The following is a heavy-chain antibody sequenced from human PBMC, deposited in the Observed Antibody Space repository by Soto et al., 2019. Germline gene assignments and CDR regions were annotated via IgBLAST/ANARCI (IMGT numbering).Heavy chain of an antibody. J-gene: IGHJ5*02. D-gene: IGHD6-6*01. CDR1: GRSISSSCYY. CDR2: IYYSGST. Sequence: SETLSLTCTVSGRSISSSCYYWGWIRQPTGKGLEGIWSIYYSGSTYSNPCLKSRVTISVDTSKNQFSLKLSSVTAADTAVYYCASWNVEYSSSSGWFDPWGQGTLVTVSS. V-gene: IGHV4-39*07. CDR3: ASWNVEYSSSSGWFDP.